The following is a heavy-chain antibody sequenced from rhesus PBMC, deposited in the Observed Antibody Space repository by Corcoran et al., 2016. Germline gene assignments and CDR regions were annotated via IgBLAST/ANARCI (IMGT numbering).Heavy chain of an antibody. D-gene: IGHD1-1*01. V-gene: IGHV4-143*01. CDR1: GGSISGYYL. Sequence: QVQLQESGPGVVKPSETLSLTCAVPGGSISGYYLWSWIRQPPGKGLEWIGYIYGGSGSTSYNPSLKSRVIISIDTSKNQFSLKLSSVTAADTAVYYCASGGDSWYYFDYWGQGVLVTVSS. J-gene: IGHJ4*01. CDR2: IYGGSGST. CDR3: ASGGDSWYYFDY.